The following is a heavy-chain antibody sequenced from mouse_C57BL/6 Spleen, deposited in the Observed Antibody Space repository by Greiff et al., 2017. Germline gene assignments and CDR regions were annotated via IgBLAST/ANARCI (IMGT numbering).Heavy chain of an antibody. CDR1: GFTFSDYY. V-gene: IGHV5-16*01. CDR2: INYDGSST. Sequence: EVKLVESEGGLVQPGSSMKLSCTASGFTFSDYYMAWVRQVPEKGLEWVANINYDGSSTYYLDSLKSRFIISRDNAKNILYLQMSSLKSEDTATYYCARVDITTVPYAMDDWGQGTSVTVSS. J-gene: IGHJ4*01. CDR3: ARVDITTVPYAMDD. D-gene: IGHD1-1*01.